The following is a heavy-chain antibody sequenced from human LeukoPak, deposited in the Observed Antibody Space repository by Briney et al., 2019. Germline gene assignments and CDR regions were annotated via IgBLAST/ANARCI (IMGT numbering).Heavy chain of an antibody. V-gene: IGHV1-8*01. Sequence: ASVKVSCKASGYTFTSYDINWVRQATGQVLEWMGWMNPNSGNTGYAQKFQGRVSMTRNTSISTAYMDLSSLRSEDTAVYYCARKGRNSSGWFPFDYWGQGSLVTVS. D-gene: IGHD6-19*01. CDR3: ARKGRNSSGWFPFDY. J-gene: IGHJ4*02. CDR2: MNPNSGNT. CDR1: GYTFTSYD.